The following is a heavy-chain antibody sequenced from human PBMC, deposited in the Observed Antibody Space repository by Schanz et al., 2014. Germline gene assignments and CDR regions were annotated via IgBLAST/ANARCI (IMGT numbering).Heavy chain of an antibody. CDR1: GYTFSDYG. J-gene: IGHJ2*01. Sequence: QILLVQPGPEVKKPGASVKVSCKTSGYTFSDYGITWVRQAPGQGLEWMGWINVGNGNMKYSQKFQGRVTITRDTSANTAYMELRSLRSDDTAHYYCVRVPSRDVSFDLWGRGTLVTVSS. CDR2: INVGNGNM. D-gene: IGHD3-16*01. CDR3: VRVPSRDVSFDL. V-gene: IGHV1-18*01.